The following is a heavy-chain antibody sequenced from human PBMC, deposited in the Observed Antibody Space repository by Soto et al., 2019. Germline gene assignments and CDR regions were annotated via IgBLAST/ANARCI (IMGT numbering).Heavy chain of an antibody. CDR2: ISYDGSNK. Sequence: QVQLVESGGGVVQPGRSLRLSCAASGFTFSSYGMHWVRQAPGKGLEWGAVISYDGSNKDYADSVKGRFTISRDNSKNTLYLQMNSLRAEDTAVYYCAKVDSSGWYLGEPIYYFAYWGQGTLVTVSS. D-gene: IGHD6-19*01. J-gene: IGHJ4*02. CDR1: GFTFSSYG. V-gene: IGHV3-30*18. CDR3: AKVDSSGWYLGEPIYYFAY.